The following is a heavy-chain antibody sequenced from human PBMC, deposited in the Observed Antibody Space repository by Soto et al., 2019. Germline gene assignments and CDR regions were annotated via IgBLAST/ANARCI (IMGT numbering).Heavy chain of an antibody. CDR1: GAYISSGDYY. Sequence: QVQLQESGPGLVKPSQTLSLTCTVSGAYISSGDYYWSWIRQYPGKGMEWIGYIHNSGNTYYNPALKGRFSISMDTSRNQFALQWYSVIAADTAVYYCARTTTRVTRPSDIGLWGRGSLVTISS. CDR2: IHNSGNT. J-gene: IGHJ2*01. D-gene: IGHD4-4*01. V-gene: IGHV4-31*03. CDR3: ARTTTRVTRPSDIGL.